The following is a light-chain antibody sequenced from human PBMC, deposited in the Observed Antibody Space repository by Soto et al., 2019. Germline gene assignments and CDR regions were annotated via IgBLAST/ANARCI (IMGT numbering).Light chain of an antibody. CDR3: QQYGSSPII. CDR2: GAS. CDR1: QSVSSNF. J-gene: IGKJ5*01. V-gene: IGKV3-20*01. Sequence: EIVLTQSPGTLSLSPGERATLSCRASQSVSSNFLAWYQQKSGQAPRLLIYGASSRATGIPDRFTGSGSGIDFTLIISRVEPEDFAAYYCQQYGSSPIIFGQGTRLDIK.